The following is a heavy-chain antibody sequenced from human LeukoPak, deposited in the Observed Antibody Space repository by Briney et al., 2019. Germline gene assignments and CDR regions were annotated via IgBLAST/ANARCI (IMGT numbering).Heavy chain of an antibody. CDR2: IKQDGSER. CDR3: ARGITMAN. D-gene: IGHD3-10*01. Sequence: AGSLRLSCAASGLTFSNYWMTWVRQAPGKGLEWVANIKQDGSERDYVDSVKGRFTISRDDAKNSLYLQMNSLRAEDTAVYYCARGITMANWGQGTLVTVSS. V-gene: IGHV3-7*04. CDR1: GLTFSNYW. J-gene: IGHJ4*02.